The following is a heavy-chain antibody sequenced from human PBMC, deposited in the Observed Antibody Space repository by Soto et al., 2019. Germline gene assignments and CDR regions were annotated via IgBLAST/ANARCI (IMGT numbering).Heavy chain of an antibody. V-gene: IGHV4-34*01. Sequence: SETLSLTCAVYGGSFSDHFWCWIRQPPGKGLEWIGEINHSGSASYNPSHQSRVSMSVDTSKNLFSLKLNSVTAADTAVYYCASYFDFLAYWGQGALVTVSS. CDR3: ASYFDFLAY. J-gene: IGHJ4*02. CDR2: INHSGSA. CDR1: GGSFSDHF. D-gene: IGHD3-3*01.